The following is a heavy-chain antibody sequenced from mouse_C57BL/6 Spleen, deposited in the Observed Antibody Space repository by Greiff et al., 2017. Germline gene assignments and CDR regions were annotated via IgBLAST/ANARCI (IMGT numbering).Heavy chain of an antibody. V-gene: IGHV1-69*01. CDR2: IDPSDSYT. J-gene: IGHJ4*01. Sequence: VQLQQPGAELVMPGASVKLSCKASGYTFTSYWMHWVKQRPGQGLEWIGEIDPSDSYTNYNQKFKGKSTLTVDKSSSTAYMQLSSLTSEDSAVYYCARGGRGRRAMEDGAQGTSVTGSS. CDR1: GYTFTSYW. CDR3: ARGGRGRRAMED.